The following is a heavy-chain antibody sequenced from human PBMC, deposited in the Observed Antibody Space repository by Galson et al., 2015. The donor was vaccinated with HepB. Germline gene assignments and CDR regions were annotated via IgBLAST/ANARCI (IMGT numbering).Heavy chain of an antibody. CDR2: IWCDGSNK. J-gene: IGHJ4*02. Sequence: SLRLSCAASGFTFSSYGMHWVRQAPGKGLEWVAVIWCDGSNKYYADSVKGRFTISRDNSKNTLYLQMNSLRAEDTAVYYCARDGPRRIYDSSGYFDYWGQGTLVTVSS. CDR3: ARDGPRRIYDSSGYFDY. CDR1: GFTFSSYG. D-gene: IGHD3-22*01. V-gene: IGHV3-33*01.